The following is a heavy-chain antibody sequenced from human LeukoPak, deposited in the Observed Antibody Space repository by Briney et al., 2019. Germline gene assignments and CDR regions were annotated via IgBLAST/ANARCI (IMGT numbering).Heavy chain of an antibody. J-gene: IGHJ5*02. CDR1: GGSISSGGYY. CDR3: ARDHAAASGWWFDP. D-gene: IGHD1-1*01. V-gene: IGHV4-31*03. Sequence: SGTLSLTCTVSGGSISSGGYYWSWIRQHPGKGLEWIGYIYYSGSTYYNPSLKSRVTISVDTSKNQFSLKLSSVTAADTAVYYCARDHAAASGWWFDPWGQGTLVTVSS. CDR2: IYYSGST.